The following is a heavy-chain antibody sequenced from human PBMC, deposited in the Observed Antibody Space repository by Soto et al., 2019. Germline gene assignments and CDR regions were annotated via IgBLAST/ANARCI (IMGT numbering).Heavy chain of an antibody. Sequence: GGSLRLSCAASGFTFSSYAMSWVRQAPGKGLEWVSAISGSGGSTYYAESVKGRFTVSRDNSKNTLYLQLNSLRAEDTAIYFCVRDKYYCATISCTKLDYWGQGALVTVSS. CDR3: VRDKYYCATISCTKLDY. CDR2: ISGSGGST. D-gene: IGHD2-2*01. CDR1: GFTFSSYA. V-gene: IGHV3-23*01. J-gene: IGHJ4*02.